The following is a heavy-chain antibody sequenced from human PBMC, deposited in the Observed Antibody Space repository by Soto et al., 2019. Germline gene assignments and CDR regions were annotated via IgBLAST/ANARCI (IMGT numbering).Heavy chain of an antibody. D-gene: IGHD3-10*01. CDR2: ISAYNGNT. CDR3: AGRGLWYYDY. CDR1: GYTFTSYG. V-gene: IGHV1-18*04. J-gene: IGHJ4*02. Sequence: ASVKVSCKASGYTFTSYGISWLRQSPGQGLEWMGWISAYNGNTNYAQKLQGRVTMTTDTSTSTAYMELRSLRSDDTAVCYCAGRGLWYYDYWGQGTLVTVSS.